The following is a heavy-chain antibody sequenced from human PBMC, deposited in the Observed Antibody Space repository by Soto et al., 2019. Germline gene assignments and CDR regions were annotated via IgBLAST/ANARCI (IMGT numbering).Heavy chain of an antibody. V-gene: IGHV4-59*01. CDR1: GGSISSYY. Sequence: SETLSLTCPVSGGSISSYYWSWFRQPPGKGLEWIGYIYYSGSTNYNPSLKSRVTISVDTSKNQFSLKLSSVTAADTAVYYCARGRGGGYYYYYMDVWGKGTTVTVSS. CDR2: IYYSGST. D-gene: IGHD2-15*01. CDR3: ARGRGGGYYYYYMDV. J-gene: IGHJ6*03.